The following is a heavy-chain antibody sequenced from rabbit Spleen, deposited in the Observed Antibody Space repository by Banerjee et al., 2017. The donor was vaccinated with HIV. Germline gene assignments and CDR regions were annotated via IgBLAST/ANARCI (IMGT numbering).Heavy chain of an antibody. CDR2: INTWSNRP. CDR3: ARDLVAVIGWNFNL. CDR1: GFSFSDRDV. D-gene: IGHD1-1*01. V-gene: IGHV1S45*01. Sequence: QEQLVESGGGLVKPEGSLTLTCKASGFSFSDRDVMCWVRQAPGKGLKWIACINTWSNRPVYASWAKGRFTMSKTSSTTVTLQMTSLTAADTATYFCARDLVAVIGWNFNLWGPGTLVTVS. J-gene: IGHJ4*01.